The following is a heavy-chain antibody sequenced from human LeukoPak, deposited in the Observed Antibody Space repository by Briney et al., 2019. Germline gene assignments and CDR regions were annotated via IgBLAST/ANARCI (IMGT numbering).Heavy chain of an antibody. Sequence: GESLKISFKGSGYSFTTYWISWVRQMPGKGLEWMGRIDPSDSYTNYSPSFQGHVTISADKSISTAYLQWSSLKASDTAMYYCARDGGNSVGAFDIWGQGTMVTVSS. CDR3: ARDGGNSVGAFDI. J-gene: IGHJ3*02. CDR2: IDPSDSYT. D-gene: IGHD4-23*01. V-gene: IGHV5-10-1*01. CDR1: GYSFTTYW.